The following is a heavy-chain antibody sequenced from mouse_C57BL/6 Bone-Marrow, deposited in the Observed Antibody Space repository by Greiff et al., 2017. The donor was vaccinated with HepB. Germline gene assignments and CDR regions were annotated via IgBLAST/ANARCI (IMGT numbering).Heavy chain of an antibody. CDR1: GYTFTDYN. CDR3: ARMGSDSPYYYAMEY. J-gene: IGHJ4*01. Sequence: VQLQQSGPELVKPGASVKIPCKASGYTFTDYNMDWVKQSHGKSLEWIGDINPNNGGTIYNQKFKGKATLTVDKSSSTAYMELRSLTSEDTAVYYCARMGSDSPYYYAMEYWGQGTSVTVSS. D-gene: IGHD3-2*01. V-gene: IGHV1-18*01. CDR2: INPNNGGT.